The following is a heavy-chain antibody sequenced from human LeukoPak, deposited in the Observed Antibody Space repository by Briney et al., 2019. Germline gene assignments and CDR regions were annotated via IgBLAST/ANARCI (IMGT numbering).Heavy chain of an antibody. CDR3: ARDSNLEAFDY. J-gene: IGHJ4*02. D-gene: IGHD3-3*02. CDR2: ISYDGSNK. V-gene: IGHV3-30-3*01. Sequence: GGSLRLSCAASGFTFSSYAMSWVRQAPGKGLEWVAVISYDGSNKYYADSVKGRFTISRDNSKNTLYLQMNSLRAEDTAVYYCARDSNLEAFDYWGQGTLVTVSS. CDR1: GFTFSSYA.